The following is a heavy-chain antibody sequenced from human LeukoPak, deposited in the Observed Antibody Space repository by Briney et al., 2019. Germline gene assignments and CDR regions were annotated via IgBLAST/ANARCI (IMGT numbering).Heavy chain of an antibody. CDR3: ARFGLRWFSDAFDI. V-gene: IGHV4-34*01. CDR2: INHSGST. J-gene: IGHJ3*02. Sequence: SETLSLTCTVSGGSISSYYWSWIRQPPGKGLEWIGEINHSGSTNYNPSLKSRVTISVDTSKNQFSLKLSSVTAADTAVYYCARFGLRWFSDAFDIWGQGTMVTVSS. D-gene: IGHD4-23*01. CDR1: GGSISSYY.